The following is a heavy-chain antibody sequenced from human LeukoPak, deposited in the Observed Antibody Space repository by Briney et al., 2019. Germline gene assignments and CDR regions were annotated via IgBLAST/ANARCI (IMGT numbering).Heavy chain of an antibody. CDR2: LSGSGITT. V-gene: IGHV3-23*01. J-gene: IGHJ4*01. CDR3: AKGIYSSGWSYFDY. Sequence: GGFLRLSCAASGFTFSNSAMSWVRQAPGKGLEWVSTLSGSGITTYYADSVKGRFTISRDNSKNTLYLQMNSLRAEDTAVYYCAKGIYSSGWSYFDYWGHGTLVTVSS. CDR1: GFTFSNSA. D-gene: IGHD6-19*01.